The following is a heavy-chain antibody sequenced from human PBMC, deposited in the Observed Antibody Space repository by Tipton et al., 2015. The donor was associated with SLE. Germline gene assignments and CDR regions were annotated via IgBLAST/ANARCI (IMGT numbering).Heavy chain of an antibody. Sequence: FLRLSCAASGFPFSNYWMTWVRQAPGKGLEWVANIKDDGAEKHYLDSVKGRFTIYRDNPKNSLHLQMSSLQPEDTAVYYCARGLSASGPWGQGTLVTVS. D-gene: IGHD1-1*01. J-gene: IGHJ5*02. CDR1: GFPFSNYW. V-gene: IGHV3-7*04. CDR3: ARGLSASGP. CDR2: IKDDGAEK.